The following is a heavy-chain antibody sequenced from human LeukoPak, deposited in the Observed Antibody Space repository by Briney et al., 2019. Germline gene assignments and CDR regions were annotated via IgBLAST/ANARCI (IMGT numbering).Heavy chain of an antibody. CDR3: ARASIPGYSYGCFDY. J-gene: IGHJ4*02. D-gene: IGHD5-18*01. CDR1: GDSINSYY. V-gene: IGHV4-59*01. Sequence: SETLSLTCTVSGDSINSYYWTWIRQAPGKGLEWIGYIYYTGSTNYSPSLKSRVSISIDPSKNQFSLKLTSVTAADTAVYYCARASIPGYSYGCFDYWGQGTLVTVSS. CDR2: IYYTGST.